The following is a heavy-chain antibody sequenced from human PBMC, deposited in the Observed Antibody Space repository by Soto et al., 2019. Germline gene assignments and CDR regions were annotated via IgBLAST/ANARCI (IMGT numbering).Heavy chain of an antibody. CDR2: ISSSSSTI. Sequence: GGSLRLSCAASGFTFSSYSMNWVRQAPGKGLEWVSYISSSSSTIYYADSVKGRFTISRDNAKNSLYLQMNSLRAEDTAVYYCAREGQQLVHDAFDIWGQGTMVTVSS. V-gene: IGHV3-48*01. J-gene: IGHJ3*02. CDR3: AREGQQLVHDAFDI. D-gene: IGHD6-13*01. CDR1: GFTFSSYS.